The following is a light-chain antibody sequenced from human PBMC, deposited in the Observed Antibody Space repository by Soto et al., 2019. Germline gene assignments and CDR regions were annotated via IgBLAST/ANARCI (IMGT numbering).Light chain of an antibody. CDR3: QQSYSTLRT. J-gene: IGKJ1*01. Sequence: DIQMTQSPSSLSGSVGDTVTITCRASQRISTYLHWFQQKKGKAPKLLIYAASNLQSGVPSRFSGSGYGTDFDLTISSLQTEDFATYYCQQSYSTLRTFGQGTKVDIK. CDR1: QRISTY. V-gene: IGKV1-39*01. CDR2: AAS.